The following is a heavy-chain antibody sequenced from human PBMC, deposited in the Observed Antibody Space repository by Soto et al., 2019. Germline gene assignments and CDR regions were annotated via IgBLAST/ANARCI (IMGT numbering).Heavy chain of an antibody. J-gene: IGHJ4*02. Sequence: QVELQESGPGLVKPSQTLSLTYTVSGGSISSGGYYWSWVRQHPGKGLEWIGYIYESGSTYYNPSLKSRVTIAVDTSKNQCSLKLTSVTAADTAVYYCASQATGWYPDYWGQGTLVTVSS. D-gene: IGHD6-19*01. V-gene: IGHV4-31*03. CDR3: ASQATGWYPDY. CDR1: GGSISSGGYY. CDR2: IYESGST.